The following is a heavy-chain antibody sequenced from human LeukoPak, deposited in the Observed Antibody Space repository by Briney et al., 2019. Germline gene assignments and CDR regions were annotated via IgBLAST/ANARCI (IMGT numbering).Heavy chain of an antibody. CDR3: ASGRRDSNGFVDY. Sequence: GGSLRLSCAASGFSVSSSYVSWVRQAPRKGLEWVSIIYGGGNTYYVDSVEGRFAISRDNSKNTLYLQMNTLRAEDTAVYYCASGRRDSNGFVDYWGQGILVTVSS. CDR2: IYGGGNT. CDR1: GFSVSSSY. J-gene: IGHJ4*02. D-gene: IGHD5-18*01. V-gene: IGHV3-66*01.